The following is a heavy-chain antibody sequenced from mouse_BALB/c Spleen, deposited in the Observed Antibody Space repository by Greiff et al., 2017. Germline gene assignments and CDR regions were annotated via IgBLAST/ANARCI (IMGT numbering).Heavy chain of an antibody. Sequence: EVKLMESGGGLVKPGGSLKLSCAASGFTFSDYYMYWVRQTPEKRLEWVATISDGGSYTYYPDSVKGRFTISRDNAKNNLYLQMSSLKSEDTAMYYCAREGLYAMDYWGQGTSVTVSS. J-gene: IGHJ4*01. CDR3: AREGLYAMDY. V-gene: IGHV5-4*02. CDR1: GFTFSDYY. CDR2: ISDGGSYT.